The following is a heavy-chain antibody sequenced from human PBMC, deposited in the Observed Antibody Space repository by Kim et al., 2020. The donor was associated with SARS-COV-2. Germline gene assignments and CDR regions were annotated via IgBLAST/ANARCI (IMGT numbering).Heavy chain of an antibody. V-gene: IGHV3-30*04. Sequence: GGSLRLSCAASGFTFSSYAMHWVRQAPGKGLEWVAVISYDGSNKYYADSVKGRFTISRDNSKNTLYLQMNSLRAEDTAVYYCARDIAPGGKWLGAFDIWGQGTMVTVSS. CDR1: GFTFSSYA. CDR2: ISYDGSNK. J-gene: IGHJ3*02. D-gene: IGHD3-22*01. CDR3: ARDIAPGGKWLGAFDI.